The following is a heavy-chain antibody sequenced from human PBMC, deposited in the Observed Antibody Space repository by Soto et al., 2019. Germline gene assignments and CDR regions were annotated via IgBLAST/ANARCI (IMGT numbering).Heavy chain of an antibody. D-gene: IGHD6-19*01. V-gene: IGHV4-39*01. CDR3: ARHRAVAAPFDY. CDR1: GGSISSSSYY. J-gene: IGHJ4*02. CDR2: IYYSGST. Sequence: QLQLQESGPGLVKPSETLSLTCTVSGGSISSSSYYWGCIRQPPGKGLEWIGSIYYSGSTYYNPSLKSRVTISVDTSKSQFSLKLSSVTAADTAVYYCARHRAVAAPFDYRGQGTLVTVSS.